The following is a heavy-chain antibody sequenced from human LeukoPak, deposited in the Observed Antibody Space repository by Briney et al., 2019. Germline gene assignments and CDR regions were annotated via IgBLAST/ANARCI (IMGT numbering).Heavy chain of an antibody. V-gene: IGHV3-53*01. CDR1: GFTFSSYA. J-gene: IGHJ4*02. CDR3: ARRAGEYSHPYDY. Sequence: GGSLRLSCAASGFTFSSYAMHWVRQAPGKGLEWVSFIYSGGNTHYSDSVKGRFTISRDNSKNTLYLQMNSLRAEDTAIYYCARRAGEYSHPYDYWGQGTLATVSS. CDR2: IYSGGNT. D-gene: IGHD2-15*01.